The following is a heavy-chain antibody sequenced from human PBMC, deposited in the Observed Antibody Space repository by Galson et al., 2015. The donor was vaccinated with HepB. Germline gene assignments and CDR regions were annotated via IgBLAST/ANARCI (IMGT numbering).Heavy chain of an antibody. V-gene: IGHV1-8*01. J-gene: IGHJ5*02. CDR2: MNPDRGNT. CDR1: GYTFINYD. CDR3: ASWTEVKSPGDRGFDP. D-gene: IGHD3/OR15-3a*01. Sequence: SCKASGYTFINYDINWVRQAAGQGLEWMAWMNPDRGNTEFAQKFQDRVTLTSNTSVSTAYMELSSLTSEDTAVYYCASWTEVKSPGDRGFDPWGQGPLVIVSS.